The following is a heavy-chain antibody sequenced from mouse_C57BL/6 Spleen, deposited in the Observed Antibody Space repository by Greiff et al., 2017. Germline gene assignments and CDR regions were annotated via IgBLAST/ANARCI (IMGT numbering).Heavy chain of an antibody. V-gene: IGHV8-8*01. CDR3: ARIASSCEYCYFDV. D-gene: IGHD1-1*01. J-gene: IGHJ1*03. Sequence: QVTLKVSGPGILQPSQTLSLTCSFSGFSLSTFGMGVGGIRQPSGKGLEWLAHIWWDGDKYYNPARKSRLTISKDPSKNQAFLKIANVDTADTATDYCARIASSCEYCYFDVWGTGTTVTVSS. CDR1: GFSLSTFGMG. CDR2: IWWDGDK.